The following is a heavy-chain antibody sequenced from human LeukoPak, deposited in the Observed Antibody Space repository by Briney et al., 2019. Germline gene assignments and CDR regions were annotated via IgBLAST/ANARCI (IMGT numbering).Heavy chain of an antibody. CDR2: IKQDGSEK. V-gene: IGHV3-7*01. CDR3: ARDRCSGGSCYPLLDS. D-gene: IGHD2-15*01. CDR1: GFIFSNFW. J-gene: IGHJ4*02. Sequence: SGGSLRLSCAASGFIFSNFWMSWVRQSPGKGLEWVANIKQDGSEKYYVDSVKGRFTISRDNAGNSLYLQMNSLRAEDTAVYYCARDRCSGGSCYPLLDSWGQGTLVTVSS.